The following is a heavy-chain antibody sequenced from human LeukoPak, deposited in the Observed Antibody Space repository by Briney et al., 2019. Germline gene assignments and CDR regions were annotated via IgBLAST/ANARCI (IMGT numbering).Heavy chain of an antibody. CDR2: TFYGAEWYS. CDR1: GDSVSANTVD. Sequence: SQTLSLTCAISGDSVSANTVDWNWIRQSPSSCLEWQGRTFYGAEWYSDYAVSVKSLITIKSDTSKNQFSVQLNSVTPEDTAVYYCARDQVGSSWYGNWFDPWGQGTLVTVSS. V-gene: IGHV6-1*01. J-gene: IGHJ5*02. D-gene: IGHD6-13*01. CDR3: ARDQVGSSWYGNWFDP.